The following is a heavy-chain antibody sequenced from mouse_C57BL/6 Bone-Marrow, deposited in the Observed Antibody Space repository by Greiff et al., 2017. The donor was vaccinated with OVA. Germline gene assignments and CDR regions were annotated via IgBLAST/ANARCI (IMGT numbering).Heavy chain of an antibody. Sequence: QVQLQQPGAELVMPGASVKLSCKASGYTFTSYWMHWVKQRPGQGLEWIGEIDPSDSYTNYNQKFKGKSTLTVDKSSSTAYMQLSSLTSEDSAVYCCARGDYDEGRYAMDYWGQGTSVTVSS. D-gene: IGHD2-4*01. CDR1: GYTFTSYW. CDR2: IDPSDSYT. V-gene: IGHV1-69*01. CDR3: ARGDYDEGRYAMDY. J-gene: IGHJ4*01.